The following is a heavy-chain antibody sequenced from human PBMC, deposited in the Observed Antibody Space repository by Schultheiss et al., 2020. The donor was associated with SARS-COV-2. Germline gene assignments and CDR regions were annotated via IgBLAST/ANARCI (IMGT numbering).Heavy chain of an antibody. J-gene: IGHJ4*02. Sequence: ASVKVSCKASGYTFTSYYMHWVRQAPGQGLEWMGWINPNSGGTNYAQKFQGWVTMTRDTSISTAYMELSRLRSDDTAVYYCARDDGGLVKSEYYFDYWGQGTLVTVSS. D-gene: IGHD6-19*01. CDR3: ARDDGGLVKSEYYFDY. CDR2: INPNSGGT. CDR1: GYTFTSYY. V-gene: IGHV1-2*04.